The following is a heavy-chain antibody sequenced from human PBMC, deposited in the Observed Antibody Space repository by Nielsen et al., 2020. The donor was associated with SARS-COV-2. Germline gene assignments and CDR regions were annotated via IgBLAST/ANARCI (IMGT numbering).Heavy chain of an antibody. V-gene: IGHV4-59*08. D-gene: IGHD1-26*01. J-gene: IGHJ4*02. CDR3: ARERPGTYSSFDT. Sequence: SETLSLTCTVSGGSISSYYWSWIRQPPGKGLEWIGYIYYSGSTNYNPSFKSRVTILIDASNNQFSLNLTSVTAADTAVYFCARERPGTYSSFDTWGQGLLVTVSS. CDR2: IYYSGST. CDR1: GGSISSYY.